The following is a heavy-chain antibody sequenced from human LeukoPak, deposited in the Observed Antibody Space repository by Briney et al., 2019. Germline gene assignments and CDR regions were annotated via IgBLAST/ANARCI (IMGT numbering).Heavy chain of an antibody. V-gene: IGHV3-53*01. D-gene: IGHD3-16*01. J-gene: IGHJ6*02. Sequence: GGSLRLSCAVSGLTVSSNYMTWVRQAPGKGLEWVSIIYSGGSTYHADSVKGRFTISRDNSKNTLYLQMNSLRAEDTAVYYCTREPPRGSYYYYGTDVWGQGTTVTVSS. CDR3: TREPPRGSYYYYGTDV. CDR2: IYSGGST. CDR1: GLTVSSNY.